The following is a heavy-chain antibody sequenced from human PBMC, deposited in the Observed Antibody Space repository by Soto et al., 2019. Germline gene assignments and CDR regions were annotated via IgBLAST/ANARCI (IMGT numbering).Heavy chain of an antibody. CDR2: IYYSGST. D-gene: IGHD3-16*01. J-gene: IGHJ5*02. CDR1: GGSISSGGYY. Sequence: TLSLTCTVSGGSISSGGYYWSWIRQHPGKGLEWIGYIYYSGSTYYNPSLKSRVTISVDTSKNQLSLKLSSVTAADTAVYYCARDAGGSNNWFDPWGQGTLVTVSS. V-gene: IGHV4-31*03. CDR3: ARDAGGSNNWFDP.